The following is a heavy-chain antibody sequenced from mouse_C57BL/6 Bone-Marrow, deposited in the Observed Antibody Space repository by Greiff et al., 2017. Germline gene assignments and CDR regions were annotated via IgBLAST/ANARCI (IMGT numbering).Heavy chain of an antibody. Sequence: QVQLQQPGAELVKPGASVKLSCKASGYTFTSYWMQWVNQRPGQGLEWIGEIDPSDSYTNYNQKFKGKATLTVDTSSSTAYMQLSSLTSEDSAVYYCARSTVVAPSYYYAMDYWGQGTSVTVSS. CDR2: IDPSDSYT. J-gene: IGHJ4*01. D-gene: IGHD1-1*01. V-gene: IGHV1-50*01. CDR3: ARSTVVAPSYYYAMDY. CDR1: GYTFTSYW.